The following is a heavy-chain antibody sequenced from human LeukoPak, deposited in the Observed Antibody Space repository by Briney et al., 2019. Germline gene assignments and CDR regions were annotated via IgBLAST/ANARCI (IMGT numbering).Heavy chain of an antibody. V-gene: IGHV5-51*01. CDR3: ARQYCSSTSCSYDAFDI. D-gene: IGHD2-2*01. CDR2: IYPGDFDT. Sequence: GESLRISCKGSGYTFTTYWIGWVRQMPGKGLEWMGIIYPGDFDTRYSPSFQGQVTISVDKSINTAYLQWRSLKASDTAMYYCARQYCSSTSCSYDAFDIWGQGTMVTVSS. CDR1: GYTFTTYW. J-gene: IGHJ3*02.